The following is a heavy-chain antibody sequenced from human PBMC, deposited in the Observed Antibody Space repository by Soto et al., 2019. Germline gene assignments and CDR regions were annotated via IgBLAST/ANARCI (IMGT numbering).Heavy chain of an antibody. J-gene: IGHJ6*02. CDR1: GYTFTRYY. Sequence: QVQLVQSGAEVKKPGASVKVSCKASGYTFTRYYMHWVRQAPGQGLEWMGIINPSGGDTNYAQKFQGRVTMTRDTSTSTVYMEVSSLRSEDTAVYYCARVGIAGYYYGMDVWGQGTTVTVSS. CDR2: INPSGGDT. CDR3: ARVGIAGYYYGMDV. D-gene: IGHD1-26*01. V-gene: IGHV1-46*01.